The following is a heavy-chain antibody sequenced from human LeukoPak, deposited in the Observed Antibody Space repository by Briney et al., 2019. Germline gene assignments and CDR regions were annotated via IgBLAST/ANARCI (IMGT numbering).Heavy chain of an antibody. CDR2: INQDGTEK. CDR3: AKAFGSGYYESFDY. D-gene: IGHD3-22*01. CDR1: GFTFTTYW. V-gene: IGHV3-7*01. J-gene: IGHJ4*02. Sequence: GESLRLSCAASGFTFTTYWMSWVRQAPGKGLGWVASINQDGTEKYYVDSVKGRFTISRDYAKKSLFLQMNSLRVEDTAVYFCAKAFGSGYYESFDYWGQGTLVTVSS.